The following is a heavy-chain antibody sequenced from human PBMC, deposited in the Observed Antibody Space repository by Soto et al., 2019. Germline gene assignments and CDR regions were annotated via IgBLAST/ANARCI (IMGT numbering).Heavy chain of an antibody. Sequence: EVQLVESGGGLVQPGGSLRLSCAASGFTFSTYKMNWVRQAPGKGLEWISYISSGGATIYYADSVKGRFTISRDNAKNSVYLQMSSLRGEDTATYYCARGYASGWNYYYAMDVWGQGTTVTVSS. J-gene: IGHJ6*02. V-gene: IGHV3-48*03. CDR1: GFTFSTYK. D-gene: IGHD6-19*01. CDR2: ISSGGATI. CDR3: ARGYASGWNYYYAMDV.